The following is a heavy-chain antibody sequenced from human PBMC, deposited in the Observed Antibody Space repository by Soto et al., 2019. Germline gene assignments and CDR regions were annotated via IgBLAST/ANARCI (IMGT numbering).Heavy chain of an antibody. Sequence: PSETLSLTCAVYGGSFSGYYWSWIRQPPGKGLEWIGEINHSGSTNYNPSLKSRVTISVDTSKNQFSMKLSSVTAADTAVYYCARRPGLFTFFGVFITPPSADYYYYRDVGGKGTTVTVSS. D-gene: IGHD3-3*01. CDR2: INHSGST. J-gene: IGHJ6*03. CDR1: GGSFSGYY. CDR3: ARRPGLFTFFGVFITPPSADYYYYRDV. V-gene: IGHV4-34*01.